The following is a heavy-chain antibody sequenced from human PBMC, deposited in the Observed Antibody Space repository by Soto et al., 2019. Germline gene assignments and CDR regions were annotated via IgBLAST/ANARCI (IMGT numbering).Heavy chain of an antibody. D-gene: IGHD3-10*01. CDR2: IIPIFGTT. V-gene: IGHV1-69*01. Sequence: QLVQSGAEVKKPGSSVKVSCKASGGGFSSYAVNWVRQAPGQGLEWMGGIIPIFGTTTYAQNFQGRVTITADESTVTAYMELNSLKSDDTAVYYCARAYGSGSYGSLAPWGQGTLVTVSS. CDR1: GGGFSSYA. CDR3: ARAYGSGSYGSLAP. J-gene: IGHJ5*02.